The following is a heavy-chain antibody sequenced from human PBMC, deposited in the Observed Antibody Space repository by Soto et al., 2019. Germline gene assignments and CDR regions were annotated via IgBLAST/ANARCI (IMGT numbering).Heavy chain of an antibody. J-gene: IGHJ6*02. CDR3: ARCWDYYGMDV. D-gene: IGHD3-16*01. V-gene: IGHV4-31*03. CDR2: IYYRGNT. Sequence: KPSETLSLTCTDSGGSISSDDYYWNRIRQRPGKGLEWIGNIYYRGNTNYNPSLKSRIIMSMDMSENQFSLKLTSVTAADTAVYYCARCWDYYGMDVWGQGTPVPVSS. CDR1: GGSISSDDYY.